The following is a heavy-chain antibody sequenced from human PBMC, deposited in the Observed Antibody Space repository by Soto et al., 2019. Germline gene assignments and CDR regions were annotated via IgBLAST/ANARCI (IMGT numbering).Heavy chain of an antibody. D-gene: IGHD6-13*01. CDR3: ARHCVWIRMVEQQLATDNWFDP. CDR1: GGSISSSSYY. J-gene: IGHJ5*02. Sequence: SETLSLTCTVSGGSISSSSYYWGWIRQPPGKGLEWIGRIYISGSTYYTPSLKSRLTISVERSKNQFSLKLSSVTAADTAVYYCARHCVWIRMVEQQLATDNWFDPWGQGTLVTVSS. CDR2: IYISGST. V-gene: IGHV4-39*01.